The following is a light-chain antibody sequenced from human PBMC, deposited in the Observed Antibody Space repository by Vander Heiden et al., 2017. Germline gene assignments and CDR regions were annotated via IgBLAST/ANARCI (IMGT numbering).Light chain of an antibody. J-gene: IGLJ2*01. Sequence: QSVLTQPPSVSGAPGQRVTISCPGSSSNIGAGYDVHWYQQLPGTAPKLLIYGNSNRPSGVPDRFSGSKSGTSASLAITGLQAEEEAEYYCQYYDSSLSVLVFGGGTKLTVL. V-gene: IGLV1-40*01. CDR2: GNS. CDR3: QYYDSSLSVLV. CDR1: SSNIGAGYD.